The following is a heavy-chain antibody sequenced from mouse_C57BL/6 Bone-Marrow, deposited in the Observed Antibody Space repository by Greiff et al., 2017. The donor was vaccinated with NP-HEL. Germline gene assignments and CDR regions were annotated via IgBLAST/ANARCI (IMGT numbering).Heavy chain of an antibody. V-gene: IGHV5-12*01. CDR3: AYGSSFWYFDV. D-gene: IGHD1-1*01. CDR1: GFTFSDYY. Sequence: EVKVVESGGGLVQPGGSLKLSCAASGFTFSDYYMYWVRQTPEKRLEWVAYISNGGGSTYYPDTVKGRFTISRDNAKNTLYLQMSRLKSEDTAMYYCAYGSSFWYFDVWGTGTTVTVSS. J-gene: IGHJ1*03. CDR2: ISNGGGST.